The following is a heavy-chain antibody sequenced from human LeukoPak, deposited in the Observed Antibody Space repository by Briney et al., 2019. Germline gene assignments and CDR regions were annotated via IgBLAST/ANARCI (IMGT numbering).Heavy chain of an antibody. J-gene: IGHJ6*03. D-gene: IGHD2-15*01. V-gene: IGHV3-23*01. CDR2: ISGSGGST. CDR1: GFTFSSYA. CDR3: AKERSLYYYYMDV. Sequence: SGGSLRLSCAASGFTFSSYAMTWVRQVPGRGLEWVSAISGSGGSTYYADSVKGRFTISGDNSKNTLYLQINSLRAEDTAVYFCAKERSLYYYYMDVWGKGTTVTVSS.